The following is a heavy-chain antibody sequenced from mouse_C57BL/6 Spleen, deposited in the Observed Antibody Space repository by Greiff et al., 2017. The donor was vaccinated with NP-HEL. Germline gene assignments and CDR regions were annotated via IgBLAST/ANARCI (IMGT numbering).Heavy chain of an antibody. Sequence: EVQGVESGGGLVQPKGSLKLSCAASGFSFNTYAMNWVRQAPGKGLEWVARIRSKSNNYATYYADSVKDRFTISRDDSESMLYLQMNNMKTEDTAMYYCVRGTFFAYWGQGTLVTVSA. CDR2: IRSKSNNYAT. V-gene: IGHV10-1*01. J-gene: IGHJ3*01. CDR3: VRGTFFAY. CDR1: GFSFNTYA.